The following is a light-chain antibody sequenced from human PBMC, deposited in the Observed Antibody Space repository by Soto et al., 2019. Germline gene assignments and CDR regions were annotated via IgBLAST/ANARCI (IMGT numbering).Light chain of an antibody. Sequence: EIVMTQSPGPLSVSPGERATLXXRASQSVSSYLAWYQQKPGQAPRXLIYDASNRATGIPARFSGSGSGTDFTLTISRLEPEDFAVYYCQQYGSSPRPFGQGTRLEIK. J-gene: IGKJ5*01. CDR1: QSVSSY. CDR3: QQYGSSPRP. CDR2: DAS. V-gene: IGKV3-20*01.